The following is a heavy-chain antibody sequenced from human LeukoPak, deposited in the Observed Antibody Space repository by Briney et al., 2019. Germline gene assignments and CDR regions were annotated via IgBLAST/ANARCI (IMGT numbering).Heavy chain of an antibody. J-gene: IGHJ4*02. CDR2: ISGSGGST. D-gene: IGHD3-22*01. CDR3: AKEGYYYDSSGYYPPTF. V-gene: IGHV3-23*01. CDR1: GFTFSSYA. Sequence: GGSLRLSCAASGFTFSSYAMSWVRQAPGKGLEWVSAISGSGGSTYYADSVKGRFTISRDNSKNTLYLQMNSLRAEDTAVYYCAKEGYYYDSSGYYPPTFWGQRTLVTVSS.